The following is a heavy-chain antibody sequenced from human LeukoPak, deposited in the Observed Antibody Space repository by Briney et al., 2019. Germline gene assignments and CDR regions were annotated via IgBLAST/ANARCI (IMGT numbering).Heavy chain of an antibody. Sequence: GGSLRLSCVASGFTFSSYSMNWVRQAPGKGLEWVSYISSSSSTMYYAGSVKGRFTISRDNAKNSLYLQMNSLRAEDTAVYYCARGQQKPFQEGGYYYDSKEAFDYWGQGTLVTVSS. V-gene: IGHV3-48*04. CDR2: ISSSSSTM. CDR1: GFTFSSYS. J-gene: IGHJ4*02. CDR3: ARGQQKPFQEGGYYYDSKEAFDY. D-gene: IGHD3-22*01.